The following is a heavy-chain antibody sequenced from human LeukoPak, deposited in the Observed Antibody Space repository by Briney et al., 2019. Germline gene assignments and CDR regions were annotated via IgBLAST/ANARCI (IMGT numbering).Heavy chain of an antibody. V-gene: IGHV1-18*01. J-gene: IGHJ4*02. CDR3: ATRLASTVVTPLSFDY. CDR1: GYTFTSYG. Sequence: ASVKVSCKASGYTFTSYGISWVRQAPGQGLEWMGWISAYNGNTNYAQKLQGRVTMTTDTSTSTAYMELRSLRSDDTAVYYCATRLASTVVTPLSFDYWGQGTLVTVSS. CDR2: ISAYNGNT. D-gene: IGHD4-23*01.